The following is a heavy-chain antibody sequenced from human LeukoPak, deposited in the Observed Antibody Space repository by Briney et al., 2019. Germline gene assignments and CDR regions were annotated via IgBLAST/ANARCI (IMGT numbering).Heavy chain of an antibody. CDR3: ARNPGGYYGIDV. V-gene: IGHV4-34*01. D-gene: IGHD1-14*01. Sequence: SETLSLTCGVYGESFSGYYWSWIRQTPGKGLEWIGEINYSGSANYNPSLKSRVTISVDTSKNQFSLKLSSVTAADTTVYYCARNPGGYYGIDVWGQGTTVTVSS. J-gene: IGHJ6*02. CDR2: INYSGSA. CDR1: GESFSGYY.